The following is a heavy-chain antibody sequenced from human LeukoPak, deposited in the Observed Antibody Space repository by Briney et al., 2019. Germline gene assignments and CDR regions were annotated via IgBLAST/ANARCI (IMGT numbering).Heavy chain of an antibody. J-gene: IGHJ4*02. D-gene: IGHD6-6*01. V-gene: IGHV4-34*01. CDR2: INHSGST. CDR3: ARSPSPGGSSSDDY. Sequence: SETLSLTCAAYGGSFSGYYWSWIRQPPGKGLEWIGEINHSGSTNYNPSLKSRVTISVDTSKNQFSLKLSSVTAADTAVYYCARSPSPGGSSSDDYWGQGTLVTVSS. CDR1: GGSFSGYY.